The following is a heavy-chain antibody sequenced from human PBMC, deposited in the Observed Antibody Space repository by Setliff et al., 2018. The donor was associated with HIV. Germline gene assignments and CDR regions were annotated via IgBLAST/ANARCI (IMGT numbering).Heavy chain of an antibody. D-gene: IGHD2-2*01. Sequence: GGSLRLSCAASGFTFSYYGIHWVRQAPGKGLEWVSSISSSSSTSYADSVKGRFTISRDNAKNTLYLQMNSLRAEDTAVYYCARVDCSSTSCPDYWGQGTLVTVSS. CDR1: GFTFSYYG. V-gene: IGHV3-74*01. CDR2: ISSSSST. CDR3: ARVDCSSTSCPDY. J-gene: IGHJ4*02.